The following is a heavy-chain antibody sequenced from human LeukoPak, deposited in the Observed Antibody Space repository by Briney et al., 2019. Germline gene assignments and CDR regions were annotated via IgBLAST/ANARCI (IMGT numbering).Heavy chain of an antibody. CDR1: GYTFTGYY. V-gene: IGHV1-18*04. CDR3: ASSGSGSYYDFDY. J-gene: IGHJ4*02. D-gene: IGHD1-26*01. Sequence: ASVKVSCKASGYTFTGYYMHWVRQAPGQGLEWMGRISAYNGNTNYAQNLQGRVTMTSDTSTSTAYMEMRSLRSDDTAVYYCASSGSGSYYDFDYWGQGTLVTVSS. CDR2: ISAYNGNT.